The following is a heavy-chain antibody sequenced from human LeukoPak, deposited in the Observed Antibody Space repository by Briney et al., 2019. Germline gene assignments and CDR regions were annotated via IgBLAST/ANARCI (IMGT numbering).Heavy chain of an antibody. J-gene: IGHJ4*02. CDR3: AKDVRSDYFDY. CDR2: IKQDGSEK. V-gene: IGHV3-7*01. Sequence: PGGSLRLSCAVSGFTFSSFWMSWVRQAPGKGLEWVANIKQDGSEKYYVDSVKGRFTISRDNANNSLYLQMDSLRAEDTAVYYCAKDVRSDYFDYWGQGTLVTVSS. CDR1: GFTFSSFW.